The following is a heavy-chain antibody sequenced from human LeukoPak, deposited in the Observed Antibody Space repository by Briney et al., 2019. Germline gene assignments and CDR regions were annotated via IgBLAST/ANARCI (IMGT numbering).Heavy chain of an antibody. CDR1: GYTFTNYG. D-gene: IGHD6-13*01. J-gene: IGHJ4*02. Sequence: ASVRVSCTASGYTFTNYGISWVRQAPGQGLEWMGWSSAYNGNTDYAQNLQGRVTMTTDTLTSTAYMELRSLTSADTAVYYCARDQSLVAYSSTWFDYWGQGTPVSVSS. CDR3: ARDQSLVAYSSTWFDY. V-gene: IGHV1-18*01. CDR2: SSAYNGNT.